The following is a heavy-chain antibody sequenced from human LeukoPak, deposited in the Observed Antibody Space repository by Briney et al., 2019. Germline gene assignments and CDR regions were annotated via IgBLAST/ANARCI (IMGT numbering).Heavy chain of an antibody. CDR1: GCTFSSCA. J-gene: IGHJ3*02. CDR2: ISGSGGST. D-gene: IGHD3-22*01. CDR3: VTPRITMIVVVITTTGDAFDI. Sequence: GWSLRLSCAASGCTFSSCAMCWVHQAPGKGLEWVSAISGSGGSTYYADSVKGRFTISRDNSKNTLYLQMNCLRAEDTAVYYCVTPRITMIVVVITTTGDAFDIWGQGTMVTVSP. V-gene: IGHV3-23*01.